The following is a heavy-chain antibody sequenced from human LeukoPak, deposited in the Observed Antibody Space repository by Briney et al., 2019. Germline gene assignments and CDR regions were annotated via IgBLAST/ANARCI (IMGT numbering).Heavy chain of an antibody. CDR2: ISGNGGTI. V-gene: IGHV3-23*01. CDR1: GVTFNTFV. CDR3: ARGTLGSSYYGMDV. Sequence: GGSLRLSRAASGVTFNTFVMSWVRQAPGKGLEWVSGISGNGGTINYADSVKGRFTISRDNSKNTLSLQMNSLRAEDTAVYYCARGTLGSSYYGMDVWGQGTTVTVSS. J-gene: IGHJ6*02. D-gene: IGHD1-1*01.